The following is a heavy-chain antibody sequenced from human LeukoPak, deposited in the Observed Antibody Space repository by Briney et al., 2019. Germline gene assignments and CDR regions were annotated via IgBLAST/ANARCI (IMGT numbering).Heavy chain of an antibody. D-gene: IGHD3-9*01. Sequence: SETLPLTCGVSGGSISGFYWSWIRQPPGKGLEWIGFIDDSGIINYNTSLKSRVTISVDTSKNQFSLKLSSVTAADTAVYYCARGRYFDWLLRGPPYYYYYMDVWGKGTTVTVSS. V-gene: IGHV4-59*01. CDR2: IDDSGII. CDR3: ARGRYFDWLLRGPPYYYYYMDV. CDR1: GGSISGFY. J-gene: IGHJ6*03.